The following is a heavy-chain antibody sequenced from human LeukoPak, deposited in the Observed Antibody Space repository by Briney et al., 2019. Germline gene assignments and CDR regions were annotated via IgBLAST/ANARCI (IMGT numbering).Heavy chain of an antibody. CDR3: ARSSHDIVVVPASHKTDYYYYYYMDV. J-gene: IGHJ6*03. CDR2: IIPIFGTA. Sequence: GSSVKVSCKASVGTFSSYAISWVRQAPGQGLEWMGGIIPIFGTANYAQKFQGRVTITTDESTSKAYMELSSLRSEDTAVYYCARSSHDIVVVPASHKTDYYYYYYMDVWGKGTTVTVSS. V-gene: IGHV1-69*05. CDR1: VGTFSSYA. D-gene: IGHD2-2*01.